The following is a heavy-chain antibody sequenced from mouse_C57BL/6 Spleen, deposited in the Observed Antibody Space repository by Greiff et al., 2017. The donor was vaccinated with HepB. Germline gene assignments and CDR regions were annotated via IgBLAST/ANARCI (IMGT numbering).Heavy chain of an antibody. J-gene: IGHJ1*03. CDR2: IRNKANGYTT. Sequence: EVKVVESGGGLVQPGGSLSLSCAASGFTFTDYYMSWVRQPPGKALEWLGFIRNKANGYTTEYSASVKGRFTISRDNSQSILYLQMNALRAEDSATYYCARTRGYFDVWGTGTTVTVSS. V-gene: IGHV7-3*01. CDR1: GFTFTDYY. CDR3: ARTRGYFDV.